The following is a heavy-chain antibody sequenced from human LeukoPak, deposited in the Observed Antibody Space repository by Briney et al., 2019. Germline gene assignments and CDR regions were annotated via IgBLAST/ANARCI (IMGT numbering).Heavy chain of an antibody. D-gene: IGHD1-26*01. CDR1: GFIFNSYA. V-gene: IGHV3-23*01. J-gene: IGHJ4*02. Sequence: GGSLRLSCAASGFIFNSYAMAWVRQGPEKGLEWVSSITDSGIRTYYADSVKGRFTISRDNSKNTLFLQMNSLRAKDTAVYYCAKGSRGSYDYWGQGTLVTVSS. CDR2: ITDSGIRT. CDR3: AKGSRGSYDY.